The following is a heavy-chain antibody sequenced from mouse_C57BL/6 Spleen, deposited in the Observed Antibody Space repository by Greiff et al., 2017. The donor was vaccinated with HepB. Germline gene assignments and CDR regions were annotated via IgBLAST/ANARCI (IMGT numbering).Heavy chain of an antibody. CDR1: GYTFTSYW. CDR2: IHPNSGST. CDR3: ARMGTVPYYAMDY. V-gene: IGHV1-64*01. Sequence: QVQLQQSGAELVKPGASVKLSCKASGYTFTSYWMHWVKQRPGQGLEWIGMIHPNSGSTNYNEKFKSKATLTVDKSSSTAYMQLSSLTSEDSAVYYCARMGTVPYYAMDYWGQGTSVTVSS. J-gene: IGHJ4*01. D-gene: IGHD1-1*01.